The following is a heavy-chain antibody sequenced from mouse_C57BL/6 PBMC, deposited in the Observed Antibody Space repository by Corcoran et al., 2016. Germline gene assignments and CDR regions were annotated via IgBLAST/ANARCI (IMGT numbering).Heavy chain of an antibody. V-gene: IGHV1-76*01. CDR1: GYTFTDYY. CDR2: IYPGSGNT. J-gene: IGHJ3*01. Sequence: QVQLKQSGAELVRPGASVKLSCKASGYTFTDYYINWVKQRPGQGLEWIARIYPGSGNTYYNEKFKGKATLTAEKSSSTAYMQLSSLTSEDSAVYFCARGGIYDGYPFAYWGQGTLVTVSA. CDR3: ARGGIYDGYPFAY. D-gene: IGHD2-3*01.